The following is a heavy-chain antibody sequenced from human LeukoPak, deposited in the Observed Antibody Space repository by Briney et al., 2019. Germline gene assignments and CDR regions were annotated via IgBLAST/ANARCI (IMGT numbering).Heavy chain of an antibody. CDR2: IYHSGST. J-gene: IGHJ4*02. CDR3: ASYGESWPL. D-gene: IGHD3-16*01. V-gene: IGHV4-30-2*01. Sequence: SETLSPTCTVSGGSISSGGYYWSWIRQPPGKGLEWIGYIYHSGSTYYNPSLKSRVTISVDRSKNQFSLKLSSVTAADTAVYYCASYGESWPLWGQGTLVTVSS. CDR1: GGSISSGGYY.